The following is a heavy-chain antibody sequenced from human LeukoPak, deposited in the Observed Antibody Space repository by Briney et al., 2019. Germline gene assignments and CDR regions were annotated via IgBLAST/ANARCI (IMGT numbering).Heavy chain of an antibody. J-gene: IGHJ4*02. CDR3: ARGPLHYCSITSCYSDY. CDR1: GFTLCYYW. D-gene: IGHD2-2*01. Sequence: GGVLRLSRSTPGFTLCYYWMELVRQAPGEGPEWVGNKKRDGSEKYYVDSVKGRFTISRDNAKNSLYLQMDSLRAEDTAVYYCARGPLHYCSITSCYSDYWGQGTLVTVSS. V-gene: IGHV3-7*01. CDR2: KKRDGSEK.